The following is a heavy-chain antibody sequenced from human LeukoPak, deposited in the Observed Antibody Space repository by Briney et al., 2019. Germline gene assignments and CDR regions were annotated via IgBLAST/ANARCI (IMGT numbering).Heavy chain of an antibody. Sequence: ASVKVSCKASGGTFSSYAISWVRQAPGQGLEWMGWINPNSGGTNYAQSFQGRVTMTRDTSISTAYMELSRLRSDDTAVYYCARADMSTDYTPNDYWGQGTLVTVSS. D-gene: IGHD3-3*01. J-gene: IGHJ4*02. CDR2: INPNSGGT. V-gene: IGHV1-2*02. CDR3: ARADMSTDYTPNDY. CDR1: GGTFSSYA.